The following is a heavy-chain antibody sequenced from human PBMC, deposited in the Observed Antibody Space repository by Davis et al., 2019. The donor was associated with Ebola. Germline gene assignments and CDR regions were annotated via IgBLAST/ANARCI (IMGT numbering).Heavy chain of an antibody. J-gene: IGHJ4*02. CDR1: GYSISSGYY. D-gene: IGHD6-19*01. CDR2: IYHSGST. V-gene: IGHV4-38-2*02. Sequence: MPGGSLRLSCTVSGYSISSGYYWGWIRQPPGKGLEWIGSIYHSGSTNYNPSLKSRVIISVDTSKNQFSLKLSSVTAADTAVYYCARDAPDRSGWNRAIDYWGQGTLVTVSS. CDR3: ARDAPDRSGWNRAIDY.